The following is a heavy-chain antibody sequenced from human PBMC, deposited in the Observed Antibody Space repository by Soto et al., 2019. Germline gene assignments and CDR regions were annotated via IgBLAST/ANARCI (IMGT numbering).Heavy chain of an antibody. D-gene: IGHD3-3*01. J-gene: IGHJ6*03. Sequence: GGSLRLSCAASGFTFSSYAMSWVRQAPGKGLEWVSAISGSGGSTYYADSVKGRFTISRDNSKNTLYLQMNSLRAEDTAVYYCAKDDGPVVFGVHYYMDVWGKGTTVTVSS. CDR3: AKDDGPVVFGVHYYMDV. CDR1: GFTFSSYA. CDR2: ISGSGGST. V-gene: IGHV3-23*01.